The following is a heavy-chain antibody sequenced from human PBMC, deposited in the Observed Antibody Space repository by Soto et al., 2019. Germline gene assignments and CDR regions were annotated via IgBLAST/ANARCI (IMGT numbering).Heavy chain of an antibody. V-gene: IGHV3-23*01. CDR3: AKDAEAELLVGVVTISRFDS. CDR1: GFTFSNYA. J-gene: IGHJ4*02. CDR2: ISGGGGST. Sequence: EVQLLESGGGLVQPGGSLRLSCAASGFTFSNYAMGWVRQSPGKGLEWVSGISGGGGSTYYADSVKGRFTISRDQSKNTLFLQMHSLGAEDTGRYYCAKDAEAELLVGVVTISRFDSWGQGTVVTVSS. D-gene: IGHD3-3*01.